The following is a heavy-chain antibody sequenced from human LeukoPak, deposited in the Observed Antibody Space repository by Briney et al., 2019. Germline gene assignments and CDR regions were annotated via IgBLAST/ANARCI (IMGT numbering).Heavy chain of an antibody. Sequence: SETLSLTCTFSGGSISTYYWSRIRQPPGKGLEWIGYIYYSGSTNYNPSLKSRVTISVDTSKNQFSLKLSSVTAADTAVYYCARTRAKWGVDYWGQGTLVTVSS. CDR2: IYYSGST. J-gene: IGHJ4*02. CDR3: ARTRAKWGVDY. CDR1: GGSISTYY. D-gene: IGHD3-16*01. V-gene: IGHV4-59*01.